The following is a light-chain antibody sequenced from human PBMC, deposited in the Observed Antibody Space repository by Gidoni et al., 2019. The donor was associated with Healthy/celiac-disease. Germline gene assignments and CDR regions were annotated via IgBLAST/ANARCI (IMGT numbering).Light chain of an antibody. CDR1: QGFLYSSNNKNY. CDR3: QQYYSLWT. CDR2: WAS. V-gene: IGKV4-1*01. Sequence: DIVMTQSPDSLAVSLGERATINCNSSQGFLYSSNNKNYLAWYQQKPGQPPKLLIYWASTRESGVPDRFSGSGSGTDFTLTISSLQAEDVAVYYCQQYYSLWTFGQGTKVEIK. J-gene: IGKJ1*01.